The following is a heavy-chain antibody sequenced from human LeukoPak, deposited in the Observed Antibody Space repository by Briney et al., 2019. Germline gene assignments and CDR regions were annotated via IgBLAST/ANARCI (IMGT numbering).Heavy chain of an antibody. CDR1: GYTFTDYY. Sequence: GASVKVSCKASGYTFTDYYIHWVRQAPGQGLEWMGWISAYNGNTNYAQKLQGRVTMTTDTSTSTAYMELRSLRSDDTAVYYCARVDGYYDILTGANCGEYWFDPWGQGTLVTVSS. J-gene: IGHJ5*02. CDR2: ISAYNGNT. CDR3: ARVDGYYDILTGANCGEYWFDP. V-gene: IGHV1-18*04. D-gene: IGHD3-9*01.